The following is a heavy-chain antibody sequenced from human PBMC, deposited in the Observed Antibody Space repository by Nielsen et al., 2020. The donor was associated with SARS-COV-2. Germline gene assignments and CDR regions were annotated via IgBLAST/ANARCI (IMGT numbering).Heavy chain of an antibody. J-gene: IGHJ4*02. CDR1: GFTFSSYW. Sequence: GGSLRLSCAASGFTFSSYWMSWVRQAPGKGLEWVANIKQDGSEKYYVDSVKGRFTISRDNAKNSLYLQMNSLRAEDTAVYYCARDRSIAARPRLRDIPKYYFDYWGQGTLVTVSS. CDR3: ARDRSIAARPRLRDIPKYYFDY. CDR2: IKQDGSEK. D-gene: IGHD6-6*01. V-gene: IGHV3-7*01.